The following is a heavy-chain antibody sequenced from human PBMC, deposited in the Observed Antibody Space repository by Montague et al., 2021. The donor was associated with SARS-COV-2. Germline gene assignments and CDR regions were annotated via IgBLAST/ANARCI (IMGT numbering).Heavy chain of an antibody. D-gene: IGHD3-10*01. CDR3: VTRPPYGTGPFDY. Sequence: TLSLTCTVSGASISTGPFYWSWIRQCPGKGLEWIGYIYYSGSTYYNPSLKSRITMSVDPSQNQFSLPLSSVTAADTAIYYCVTRPPYGTGPFDYWGQGTLVTVSS. V-gene: IGHV4-31*03. CDR2: IYYSGST. J-gene: IGHJ4*02. CDR1: GASISTGPFY.